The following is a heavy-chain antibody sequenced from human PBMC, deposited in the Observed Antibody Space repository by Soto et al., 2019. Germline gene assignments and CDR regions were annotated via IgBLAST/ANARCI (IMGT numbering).Heavy chain of an antibody. CDR3: ARLVYSNYGFWFDP. V-gene: IGHV3-33*01. CDR2: IWYDGSNK. CDR1: GFTFSSYG. J-gene: IGHJ5*02. Sequence: QVQLVESGGGVVKPGRSLRLSCAASGFTFSSYGMHWVRQAPGKGLEWVAVIWYDGSNKYYADSVKGRFTISRDNSKNTLYLQMNSLRAEDTAVYYCARLVYSNYGFWFDPWGQGTLVTVSS. D-gene: IGHD4-4*01.